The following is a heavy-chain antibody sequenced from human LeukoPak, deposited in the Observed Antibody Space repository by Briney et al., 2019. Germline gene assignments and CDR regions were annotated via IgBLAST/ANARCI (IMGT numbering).Heavy chain of an antibody. J-gene: IGHJ4*02. CDR1: GFTFSSSA. CDR2: ISGSGGNT. D-gene: IGHD2-21*02. V-gene: IGHV3-23*01. Sequence: GGSLRLSCAASGFTFSSSAMSWVRQSPGKGLEWVSGISGSGGNTYYADSVKGRFTISRDNSKNTLYLQMNSLRAEDTAVYYCAQARAFVVVTVNDYWGQGTLVNVSS. CDR3: AQARAFVVVTVNDY.